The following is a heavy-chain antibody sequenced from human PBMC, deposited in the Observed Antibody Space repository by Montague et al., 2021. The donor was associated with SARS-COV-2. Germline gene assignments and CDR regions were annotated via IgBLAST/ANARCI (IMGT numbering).Heavy chain of an antibody. CDR1: GGSISSSSYY. D-gene: IGHD3-22*01. Sequence: SETLSLTCTVSGGSISSSSYYWGWIRQPPGKGLEWIGTIYYSGXTXYXXXXKXRVTISVDTSKNQFSLKLSSVTAADTAVYYCARGWFSPMLVVVISGAFDYWGQGALVTVSS. CDR2: IYYSGXT. CDR3: ARGWFSPMLVVVISGAFDY. J-gene: IGHJ4*02. V-gene: IGHV4-39*07.